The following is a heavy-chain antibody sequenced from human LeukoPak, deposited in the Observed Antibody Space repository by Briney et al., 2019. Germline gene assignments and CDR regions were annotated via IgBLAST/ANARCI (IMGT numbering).Heavy chain of an antibody. V-gene: IGHV4-59*01. J-gene: IGHJ3*02. CDR1: GGSISSYY. CDR3: ARIMSSGWYLDAFDI. Sequence: SETLSLTCTVSGGSISSYYWSWIRQPPGKGLEWIGYIYYSGSTNYNPSLKSRVTISVDTSQNQFSLKLSSVTAADTAVYYCARIMSSGWYLDAFDIWGQGTMVTVSS. CDR2: IYYSGST. D-gene: IGHD6-19*01.